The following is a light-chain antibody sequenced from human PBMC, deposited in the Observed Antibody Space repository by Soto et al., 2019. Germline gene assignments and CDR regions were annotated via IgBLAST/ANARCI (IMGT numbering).Light chain of an antibody. CDR3: QQYNEWPPFT. CDR1: QRVSSD. Sequence: ILMTQSKATLSVSPGERATLSCRASQRVSSDVAWYQQKPGQAPRLVIYAASTRATGIPDRFSGSVSGTEFTLTISSLQSEDFAVYYCQQYNEWPPFTFGQVTLLEIK. J-gene: IGKJ5*01. V-gene: IGKV3-15*01. CDR2: AAS.